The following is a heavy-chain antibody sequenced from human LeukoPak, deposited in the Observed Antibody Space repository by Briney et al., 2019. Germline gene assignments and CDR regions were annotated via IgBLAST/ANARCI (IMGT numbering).Heavy chain of an antibody. Sequence: GGSLRLSCAASGFTFSSYAMHWVRQAPGKGLEWVAVISYDGSNKYYADSVKGRFTISRDNSKNTLYLQMNSLRVEDTAVYYCARDADDSSGYLYYFDYWGQGTLVTVSS. CDR3: ARDADDSSGYLYYFDY. CDR1: GFTFSSYA. V-gene: IGHV3-30*04. CDR2: ISYDGSNK. D-gene: IGHD3-22*01. J-gene: IGHJ4*02.